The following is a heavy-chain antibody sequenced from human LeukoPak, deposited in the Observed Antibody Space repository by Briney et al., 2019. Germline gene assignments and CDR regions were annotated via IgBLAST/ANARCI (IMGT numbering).Heavy chain of an antibody. V-gene: IGHV4-30-2*01. CDR2: IYHSGGI. D-gene: IGHD2-15*01. Sequence: SETLSLTCAVSGGSVNSGAYSWGWIRQPPGKGLYWIGYIYHSGGIYYNPSLKSRVTISVDRSKNQFSLKLTSVTAADTAVYYCAREDCSGGSCHWFDPWGQGTLVTVSS. J-gene: IGHJ5*02. CDR3: AREDCSGGSCHWFDP. CDR1: GGSVNSGAYS.